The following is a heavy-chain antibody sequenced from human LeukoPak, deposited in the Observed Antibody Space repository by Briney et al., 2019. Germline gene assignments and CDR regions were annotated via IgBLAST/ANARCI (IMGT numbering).Heavy chain of an antibody. Sequence: ASVKVSCKASGYTFTSYAMNWVRQAPGQGLEWMGWINTNTGNPTYAQGFTGRFVFSLDTSVSTAYLQISSLKAEDTAVYYCARDRLVGATTRFEHWGQGTMVTVSS. CDR3: ARDRLVGATTRFEH. V-gene: IGHV7-4-1*02. D-gene: IGHD1-26*01. CDR2: INTNTGNP. CDR1: GYTFTSYA. J-gene: IGHJ3*01.